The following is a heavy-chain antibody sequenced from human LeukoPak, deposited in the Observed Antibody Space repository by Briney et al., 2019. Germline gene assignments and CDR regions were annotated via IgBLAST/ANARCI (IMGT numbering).Heavy chain of an antibody. CDR1: GFTFSSYS. V-gene: IGHV3-21*01. Sequence: GGSLRLSCAASGFTFSSYSMNWVRQAPGKGLEWVSSISSSSSYIYYADSVKGRFTISRDNAKNSLYLQMNSLRAEDTAVYYCARPWSRYGSGSYPYYYGMDVWGQGTTVTVSS. CDR3: ARPWSRYGSGSYPYYYGMDV. D-gene: IGHD3-10*01. J-gene: IGHJ6*02. CDR2: ISSSSSYI.